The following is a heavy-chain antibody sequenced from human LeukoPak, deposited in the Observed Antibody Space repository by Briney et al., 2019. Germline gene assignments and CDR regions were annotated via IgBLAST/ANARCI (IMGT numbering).Heavy chain of an antibody. D-gene: IGHD5-18*01. CDR3: ARQEIGYSYNLFDY. J-gene: IGHJ4*02. CDR2: IYYSGNT. Sequence: PSETLSLTCIGSGCSINSYYWSWIRQPPGKGLEWIGYIYYSGNTKYNPSLKSRVTILVDTSKNQFSLKLTSLTAADTAVYYCARQEIGYSYNLFDYWGQGTLVTVSS. CDR1: GCSINSYY. V-gene: IGHV4-59*08.